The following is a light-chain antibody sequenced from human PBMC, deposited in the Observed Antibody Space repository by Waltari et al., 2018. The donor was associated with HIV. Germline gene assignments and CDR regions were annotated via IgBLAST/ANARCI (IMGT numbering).Light chain of an antibody. J-gene: IGLJ2*01. V-gene: IGLV2-23*02. CDR2: EVS. CDR1: SSDVGSYHL. CDR3: CSYAGISTLI. Sequence: QSALTQPASVSGSPGQSNTISCTGTSSDVGSYHLGSWYQQNPDKAPKLMIYEVSKRPSGVSNRFSGSKSGNTASLTISGLQAEYESAYYCCSYAGISTLIFGGGTKLTVL.